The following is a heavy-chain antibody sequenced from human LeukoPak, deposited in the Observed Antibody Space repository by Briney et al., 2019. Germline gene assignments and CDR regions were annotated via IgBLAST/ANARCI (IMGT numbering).Heavy chain of an antibody. CDR3: ARDLQRRRYSGYDN. CDR1: GFTFSSYS. Sequence: GGSLRLSCAASGFTFSSYSMNWVRQAPGKGLEWVSSISSSSSYIYYADSVKGRFTISRDNAKNSLYLQMNSLRAEDTAVYYCARDLQRRRYSGYDNWGQGTLVTVSS. V-gene: IGHV3-21*01. J-gene: IGHJ4*02. CDR2: ISSSSSYI. D-gene: IGHD5-12*01.